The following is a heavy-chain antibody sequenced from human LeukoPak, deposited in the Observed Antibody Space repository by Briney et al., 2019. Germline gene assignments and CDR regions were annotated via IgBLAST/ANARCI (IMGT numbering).Heavy chain of an antibody. Sequence: ASVKVSCKASGYTFTSYGISWVRQAPGQGLEWMGLISAYNGNTNYAQKLQGRVKMTTDTSTSTAYMELRSLRSDDTAVYYCARSKTYYYDSSGYYYFDYWGQGTLVTVSS. CDR1: GYTFTSYG. CDR3: ARSKTYYYDSSGYYYFDY. D-gene: IGHD3-22*01. CDR2: ISAYNGNT. V-gene: IGHV1-18*01. J-gene: IGHJ4*02.